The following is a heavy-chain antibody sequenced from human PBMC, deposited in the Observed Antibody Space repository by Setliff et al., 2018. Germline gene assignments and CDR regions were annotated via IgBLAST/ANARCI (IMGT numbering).Heavy chain of an antibody. CDR1: GGSISSSDSNTNW. CDR3: ARGGDSGSYFLANHDAFDI. V-gene: IGHV4-4*02. D-gene: IGHD1-26*01. CDR2: INHSGNT. J-gene: IGHJ3*02. Sequence: SETLSLTCAVSGGSISSSDSNTNWWSWVRQPPGQRLEWIGEINHSGNTNHNPSLKSRVTGSVDKPKNQLSLKLSSVTAAATAVYYGARGGDSGSYFLANHDAFDIWGQGTMVTVSS.